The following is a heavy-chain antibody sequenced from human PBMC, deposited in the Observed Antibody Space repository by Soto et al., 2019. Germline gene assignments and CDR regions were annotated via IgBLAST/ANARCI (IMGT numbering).Heavy chain of an antibody. CDR1: GGSLSTYY. Sequence: ASETLSLTCIVSGGSLSTYYWSWIRQSPGKGLEWMGYLYYGATTYYSPSLKSRLTISADSSKTQFSLKLTSVTTADTAVYYCAGGSSWDWFDPWGQGTLVTVS. V-gene: IGHV4-59*01. D-gene: IGHD6-13*01. J-gene: IGHJ5*02. CDR2: LYYGATT. CDR3: AGGSSWDWFDP.